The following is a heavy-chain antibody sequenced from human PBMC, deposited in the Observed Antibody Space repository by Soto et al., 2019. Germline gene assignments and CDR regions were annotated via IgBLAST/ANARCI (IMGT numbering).Heavy chain of an antibody. CDR2: ISSSSYI. J-gene: IGHJ5*02. D-gene: IGHD3-3*01. Sequence: PGGSLRLSCAASGFNFSSYSMNWVRQAPGKGLEWVSSISSSSYIYYADSVKGRFTISRDNAKNSLYLQMNSLRAEDTAVYYCARTYYDFWSGYYTGWFDPWGQGTLVTVSS. V-gene: IGHV3-21*01. CDR3: ARTYYDFWSGYYTGWFDP. CDR1: GFNFSSYS.